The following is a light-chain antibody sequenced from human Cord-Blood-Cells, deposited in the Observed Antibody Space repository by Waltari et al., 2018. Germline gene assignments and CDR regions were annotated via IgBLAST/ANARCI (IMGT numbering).Light chain of an antibody. CDR2: DAS. V-gene: IGKV1-5*01. Sequence: DIQMTQSPSTLSASVGDRVTITCRASQSISSWLAWYQQKPGKDPKLLIYDASSLESGVPSRFIGSGSGTEFTLTISSLQPDDFATYYCQQYNSYSRTFGQGTEVEIK. CDR1: QSISSW. J-gene: IGKJ1*01. CDR3: QQYNSYSRT.